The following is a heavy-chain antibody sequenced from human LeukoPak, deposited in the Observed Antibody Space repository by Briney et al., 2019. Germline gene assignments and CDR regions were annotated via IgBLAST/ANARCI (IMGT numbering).Heavy chain of an antibody. V-gene: IGHV4-61*01. Sequence: SETLSLTCTVSGGSVSSGSYYWSWIRQPPGKGREWVGYIYYSRSTNYNPSLNSRVTISVDTSKNQFSLKLSSVTAADTAVYYCARGSMTTVTTSPIDYWGQGTLVTVSS. CDR1: GGSVSSGSYY. CDR3: ARGSMTTVTTSPIDY. D-gene: IGHD4-17*01. J-gene: IGHJ4*02. CDR2: IYYSRST.